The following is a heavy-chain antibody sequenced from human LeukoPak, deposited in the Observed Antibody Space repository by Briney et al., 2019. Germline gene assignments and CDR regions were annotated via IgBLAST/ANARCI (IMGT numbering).Heavy chain of an antibody. Sequence: GASVKVSCKASGYTFTSYAMHWVRQAPGQRLEWMGWMNAGNGNTKYSQKFQGRVTITRDTSASTAYMELSSLRSEDTAVYYCARAWAIGVAAAGTEDGYWGQGTLVTVSS. D-gene: IGHD6-13*01. CDR3: ARAWAIGVAAAGTEDGY. CDR2: MNAGNGNT. V-gene: IGHV1-3*01. J-gene: IGHJ4*02. CDR1: GYTFTSYA.